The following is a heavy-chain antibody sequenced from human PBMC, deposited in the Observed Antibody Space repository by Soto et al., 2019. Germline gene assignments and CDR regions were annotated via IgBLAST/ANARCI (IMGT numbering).Heavy chain of an antibody. CDR2: IYYSGST. D-gene: IGHD2-2*01. V-gene: IGHV4-59*12. Sequence: ASETLSLTCTVSNDSISPYYWSWIRQPPGKGLEWIGFIYYSGSTTYNPSLKSRVTISVATSKNQFSLKLSSVTAADTAVYYCARICSSTSCPYYYGMDVWGQGTTVTVSS. J-gene: IGHJ6*02. CDR3: ARICSSTSCPYYYGMDV. CDR1: NDSISPYY.